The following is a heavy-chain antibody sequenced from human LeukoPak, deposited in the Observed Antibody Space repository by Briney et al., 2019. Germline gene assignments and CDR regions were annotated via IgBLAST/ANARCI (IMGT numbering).Heavy chain of an antibody. D-gene: IGHD1-1*01. CDR3: ARMRVGTTGTTFDY. CDR2: ISSSSSYI. CDR1: GFTFSGYS. V-gene: IGHV3-21*01. J-gene: IGHJ4*02. Sequence: GGSLRLSCAASGFTFSGYSMNWVRQAPGKGLEWVSSISSSSSYIYYADSVKGRFTISRDNAKNSLYLQMNSLRAEDTAVYYCARMRVGTTGTTFDYWGQGTLVTVSS.